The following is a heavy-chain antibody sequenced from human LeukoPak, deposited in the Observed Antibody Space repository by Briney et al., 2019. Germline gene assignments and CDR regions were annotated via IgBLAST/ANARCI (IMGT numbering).Heavy chain of an antibody. D-gene: IGHD1-26*01. J-gene: IGHJ4*02. CDR3: ARDLTGAVFDF. V-gene: IGHV3-74*01. Sequence: GGSLRLSCAASGFTFSSYWMHWVRQAPGKGLVCVSRITSDGSSTSYADSVRGRSTISRDNAKNTVYLQMNSLRAEDTAVYYCARDLTGAVFDFWGQGTLVTVSS. CDR1: GFTFSSYW. CDR2: ITSDGSST.